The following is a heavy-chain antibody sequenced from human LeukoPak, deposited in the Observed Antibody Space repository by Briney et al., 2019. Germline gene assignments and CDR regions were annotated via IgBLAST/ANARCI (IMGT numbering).Heavy chain of an antibody. CDR1: GSSISSYY. J-gene: IGHJ6*02. CDR2: IYYSGST. Sequence: SETLSLTCTVSGSSISSYYWSWIRQPPGKGLEWIGYIYYSGSTNYNPSLKSRVTISVDTSKNQFSLKLSSVTAADTAVYYCAREESSSSSWYYGMDVWGQGTTVTVSS. CDR3: AREESSSSSWYYGMDV. V-gene: IGHV4-59*01. D-gene: IGHD6-13*01.